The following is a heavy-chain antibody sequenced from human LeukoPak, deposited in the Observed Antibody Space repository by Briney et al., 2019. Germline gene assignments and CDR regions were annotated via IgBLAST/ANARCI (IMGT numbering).Heavy chain of an antibody. D-gene: IGHD6-13*01. CDR3: VRDNPRQQGFAY. Sequence: GGSLRLSCAASGFTFSSYWMNWARQAPGKGLEWVASINHNGNVNYYVDSVKDRFTISRDNAKNSLYLQMNSLRAEDTAVYYCVRDNPRQQGFAYWGQGTLVTVSS. V-gene: IGHV3-7*03. CDR1: GFTFSSYW. CDR2: INHNGNVN. J-gene: IGHJ4*02.